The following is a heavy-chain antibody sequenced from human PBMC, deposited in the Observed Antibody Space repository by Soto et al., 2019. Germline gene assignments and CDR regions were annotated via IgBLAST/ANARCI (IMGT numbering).Heavy chain of an antibody. J-gene: IGHJ6*02. CDR1: GGSISSSSYY. D-gene: IGHD6-13*01. V-gene: IGHV4-39*01. CDR3: ARLADSSSWYVFYYYGMDV. Sequence: SETLSLTCTVSGGSISSSSYYWGWIRQPPGKGLEWIGSIYYSGSTYYNPSLKSRVTISVDTSKNQFSLKLSSVTAADTAVYYCARLADSSSWYVFYYYGMDVWGQGTTVTVSS. CDR2: IYYSGST.